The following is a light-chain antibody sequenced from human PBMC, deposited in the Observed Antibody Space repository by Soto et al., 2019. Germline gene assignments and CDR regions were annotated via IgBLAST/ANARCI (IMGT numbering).Light chain of an antibody. V-gene: IGKV3D-20*01. Sequence: DIELTPSSVTPSLATRERPTLSCGASQSIRNNYLAWSQQTPGLAPRLLLYDASNRASGIQDRFSCSESGTDFTLNISRLDPVDFAGYCCQKNRSSRIKTLGKGIRLE. CDR2: DAS. CDR3: QKNRSSRIKT. CDR1: QSIRNNY. J-gene: IGKJ5*01.